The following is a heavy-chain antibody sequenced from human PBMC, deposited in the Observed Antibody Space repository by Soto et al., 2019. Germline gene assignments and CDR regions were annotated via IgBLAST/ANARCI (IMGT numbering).Heavy chain of an antibody. J-gene: IGHJ6*03. Sequence: QDQLVQSGVEVKKPGASVKVSCKASGYSFTNYGITWVRQAPGQGLEWMGWISAYNGNTNYAQKFQGRGTLTTDASTSTDYLELRSLRSDDTAVYYCARDRGVAPPVAVNTHYYYYMDAWGKGTTVPVSS. CDR3: ARDRGVAPPVAVNTHYYYYMDA. V-gene: IGHV1-18*01. D-gene: IGHD6-19*01. CDR2: ISAYNGNT. CDR1: GYSFTNYG.